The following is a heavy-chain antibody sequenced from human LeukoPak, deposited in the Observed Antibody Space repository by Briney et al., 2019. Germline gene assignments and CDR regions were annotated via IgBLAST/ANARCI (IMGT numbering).Heavy chain of an antibody. CDR1: GFTFSSYG. J-gene: IGHJ4*02. Sequence: PGRSLRLSCAASGFTFSSYGMHWVRQAPGKGLEWVAVIWYDGSNKYYAHSVKGRFTISRDNSKNTLYLQMNSLRAEDTAVYYCASGTYYYDSSGYLDYWGQGTLVTVSS. CDR2: IWYDGSNK. CDR3: ASGTYYYDSSGYLDY. V-gene: IGHV3-33*01. D-gene: IGHD3-22*01.